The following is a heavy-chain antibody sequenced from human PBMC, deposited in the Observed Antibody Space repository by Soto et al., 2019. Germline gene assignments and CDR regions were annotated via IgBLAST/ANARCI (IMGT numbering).Heavy chain of an antibody. CDR3: LKASEPCGPNCFDN. Sequence: SETLYLTCSVSGGSITSGRSSWNWIRQPPGKGLEWIASIYHSGSTYKNPSLKSRVTISVDRSKNQFSLKLSSVTAADTAVYSCLKASEPCGPNCFDNWGPETLVTVSS. D-gene: IGHD2-21*01. CDR2: IYHSGST. V-gene: IGHV4-30-2*01. J-gene: IGHJ4*02. CDR1: GGSITSGRSS.